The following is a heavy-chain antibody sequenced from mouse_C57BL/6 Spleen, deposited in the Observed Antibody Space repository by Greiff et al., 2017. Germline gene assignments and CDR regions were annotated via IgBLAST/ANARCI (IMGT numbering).Heavy chain of an antibody. CDR2: INPNNGGT. J-gene: IGHJ1*03. V-gene: IGHV1-26*01. Sequence: EVQLQQSGPELVKPGASVKISCKASGYTFTDYYMNWVKQSHGKSLEWIGDINPNNGGTSYNQKFKGKATLTVDKSSSTAYMELRSLTSEDSAVYYCARSGYSNSPYFDVWGTGTTVTVSS. D-gene: IGHD2-5*01. CDR3: ARSGYSNSPYFDV. CDR1: GYTFTDYY.